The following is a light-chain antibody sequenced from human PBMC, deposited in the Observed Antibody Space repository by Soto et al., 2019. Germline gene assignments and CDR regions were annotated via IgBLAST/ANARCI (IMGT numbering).Light chain of an antibody. CDR1: QSLDNY. V-gene: IGKV3-11*01. J-gene: IGKJ4*01. CDR3: QQRGHWPS. CDR2: DAS. Sequence: EIVLTQSPATLSLSPGERATLSCRASQSLDNYLAWYQHKPGQAPRLLIYDASTRATDIPPRFSGSGSVTDFTLTISSLEPEDFAVYYCQQRGHWPSFGGGTKVEIK.